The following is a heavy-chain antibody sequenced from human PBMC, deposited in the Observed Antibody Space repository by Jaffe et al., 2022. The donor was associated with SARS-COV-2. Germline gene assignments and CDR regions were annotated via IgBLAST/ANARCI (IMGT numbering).Heavy chain of an antibody. Sequence: EVQLLESGGGLVQPGGSLRLSCAASGFTFSSYAMSWVRQAPGKGLEWVSAISGSGGSTYYADSVKGRFTISRDNSKNTLYLQMNSLRAEDTAVYYCAKDQYYYDSRARGWYFDLWGRGTLVTVSS. V-gene: IGHV3-23*01. CDR1: GFTFSSYA. CDR3: AKDQYYYDSRARGWYFDL. J-gene: IGHJ2*01. D-gene: IGHD3-22*01. CDR2: ISGSGGST.